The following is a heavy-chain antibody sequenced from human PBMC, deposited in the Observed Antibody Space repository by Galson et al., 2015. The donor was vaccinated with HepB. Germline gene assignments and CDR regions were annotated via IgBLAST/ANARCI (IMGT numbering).Heavy chain of an antibody. CDR1: GYTFTSYY. CDR3: AREYRGYCSSTSCLDFDY. J-gene: IGHJ4*02. CDR2: INPSGGST. Sequence: SVKVSCKASGYTFTSYYMHWVRQAPGQGLEWMGIINPSGGSTSYAQKFQGRVTMTRDTSTSTVYMELSSLRSEDTAVYYCAREYRGYCSSTSCLDFDYWGQGTLVTVSS. D-gene: IGHD2-2*01. V-gene: IGHV1-46*01.